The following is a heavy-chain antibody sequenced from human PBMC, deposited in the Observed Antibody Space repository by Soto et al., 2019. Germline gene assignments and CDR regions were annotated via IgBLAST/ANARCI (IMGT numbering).Heavy chain of an antibody. V-gene: IGHV3-15*01. CDR2: IKGKTDGGAT. D-gene: IGHD1-26*01. J-gene: IGHJ4*02. Sequence: EVQLVESGGGLVKPGGSLRLSCVASGLPFDSAWMSWVRRAPGKGLELVGRIKGKTDGGATDYGAPVKGRFTISRDDSKKMLFLQMNSLKIEDTAVYYCTTDEWDWGQGTLVTVSS. CDR3: TTDEWD. CDR1: GLPFDSAW.